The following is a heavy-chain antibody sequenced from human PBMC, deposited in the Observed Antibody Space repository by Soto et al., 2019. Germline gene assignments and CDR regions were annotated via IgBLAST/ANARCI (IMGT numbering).Heavy chain of an antibody. Sequence: HPGGSLRLSCAASGFTFSSYAMNWVRQAPGKGLEWVSAISGSGGSTYYVDSVKGRFTISRDNSRNTLYLQMNSLRAEDTAVYYCARAPPTYYYDSSGYLGYYYGMDVWGQGTTVTVSS. D-gene: IGHD3-22*01. CDR3: ARAPPTYYYDSSGYLGYYYGMDV. CDR1: GFTFSSYA. V-gene: IGHV3-23*01. J-gene: IGHJ6*02. CDR2: ISGSGGST.